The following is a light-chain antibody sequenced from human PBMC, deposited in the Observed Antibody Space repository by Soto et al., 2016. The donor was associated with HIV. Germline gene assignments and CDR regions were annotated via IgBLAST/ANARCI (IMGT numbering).Light chain of an antibody. CDR3: QVWDGESNSWV. CDR2: DDS. Sequence: SYELTQPPSVSVAPEKTARITCGGNNIGSKSVHWYQQKPGQAPVLVVYDDSHRPSGIPERFSGSNSGNTATLTITRVEAGDEADFYCQVWDGESNSWVFGGGTKLTVL. J-gene: IGLJ3*02. V-gene: IGLV3-21*03. CDR1: NIGSKS.